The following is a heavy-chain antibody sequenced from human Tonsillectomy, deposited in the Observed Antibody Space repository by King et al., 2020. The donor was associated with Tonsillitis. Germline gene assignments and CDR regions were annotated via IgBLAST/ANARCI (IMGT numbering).Heavy chain of an antibody. Sequence: VQLVESGGGLVQPGGSLRLSCAASGFTFSSFAMNWVRQAPGKGLEWVSAISGSGDSTYFADSVKGRFTISRDDSKNTLYLVMNSLRAEDTAVYYCAKGFSGVYRAFDFCGQGTMVTVSS. CDR3: AKGFSGVYRAFDF. CDR1: GFTFSSFA. CDR2: ISGSGDST. V-gene: IGHV3-23*04. D-gene: IGHD6-13*01. J-gene: IGHJ3*01.